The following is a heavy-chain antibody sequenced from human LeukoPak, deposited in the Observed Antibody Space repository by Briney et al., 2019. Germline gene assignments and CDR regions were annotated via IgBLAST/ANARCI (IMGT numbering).Heavy chain of an antibody. V-gene: IGHV1-2*02. CDR2: INPNSGGT. Sequence: VASVKVSCKASGYTFTGYYMHWVRQAPGQGLEWMGWINPNSGGTNYAQKLQGRVTMTTDTSTSTAYMELRSLRSDDTAVYYCARDWGDRGLRYFDWLLYLNYWGQGTLVTVSS. CDR1: GYTFTGYY. CDR3: ARDWGDRGLRYFDWLLYLNY. J-gene: IGHJ4*02. D-gene: IGHD3-9*01.